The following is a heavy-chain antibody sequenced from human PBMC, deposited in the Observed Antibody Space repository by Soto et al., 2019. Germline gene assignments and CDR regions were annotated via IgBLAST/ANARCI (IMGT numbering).Heavy chain of an antibody. V-gene: IGHV4-59*08. D-gene: IGHD4-4*01. CDR2: IYYSGST. J-gene: IGHJ5*02. Sequence: SETLSLTCTVSGGSISSYYWSWIRQPPGKGLEWIGYIYYSGSTNYNPSLKSRVTISVDTSKNQFSLKLSSVTAADTAVYYCARRPYSNYVGGWFDPWGQGTLVTVSS. CDR3: ARRPYSNYVGGWFDP. CDR1: GGSISSYY.